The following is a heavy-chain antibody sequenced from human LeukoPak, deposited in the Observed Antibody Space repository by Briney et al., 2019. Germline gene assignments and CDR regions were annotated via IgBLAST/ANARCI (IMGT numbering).Heavy chain of an antibody. CDR2: INTDGSST. J-gene: IGHJ4*02. V-gene: IGHV3-74*01. Sequence: GGSLRLSCAAPRFTFSSYWMHWVRQAPGKGLVWVSRINTDGSSTTYADSVKGRFTISRDNAENTLYLQMTSLRAEDTAVYYCARSVSPFNVVVTAIAPDYWGQGTLVTVSS. D-gene: IGHD2-21*02. CDR3: ARSVSPFNVVVTAIAPDY. CDR1: RFTFSSYW.